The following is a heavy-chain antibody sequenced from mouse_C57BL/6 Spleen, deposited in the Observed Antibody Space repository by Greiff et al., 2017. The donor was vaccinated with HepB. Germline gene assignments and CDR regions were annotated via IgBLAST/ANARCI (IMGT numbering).Heavy chain of an antibody. V-gene: IGHV1-55*01. Sequence: QVQLQQPGAELVKPGASVKMSCKASGYTFTSYWITWVKQRPGQGLEWIGDIYPSSGSTNYNEKFKSKATLTVDTSSSTAYMQLSSLTSEDSAVYYWARGDYGSSYLDYWGQGTSVTVSS. CDR1: GYTFTSYW. CDR2: IYPSSGST. CDR3: ARGDYGSSYLDY. J-gene: IGHJ4*01. D-gene: IGHD1-1*01.